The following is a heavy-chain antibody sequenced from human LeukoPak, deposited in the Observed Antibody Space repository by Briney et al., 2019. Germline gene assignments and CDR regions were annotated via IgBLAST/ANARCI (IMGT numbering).Heavy chain of an antibody. CDR3: ASLVVRGMMYDY. V-gene: IGHV1-24*01. CDR2: FDPEDGET. CDR1: GYTLTELS. Sequence: ASVKLSCKVSGYTLTELSMHWVRQAPGKGLEWMGGFDPEDGETIYAEKLQGGITMTEGTSKETASMESSGPSAEDTAVYSRASLVVRGMMYDYWGQGTLVTVSS. D-gene: IGHD3-10*01. J-gene: IGHJ4*02.